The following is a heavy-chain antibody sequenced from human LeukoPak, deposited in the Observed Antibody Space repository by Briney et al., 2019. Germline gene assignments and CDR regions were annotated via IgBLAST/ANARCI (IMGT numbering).Heavy chain of an antibody. J-gene: IGHJ5*02. V-gene: IGHV4-38-2*01. CDR2: IYHSGST. CDR3: ARARYCSSTSCYAPYNWFDP. CDR1: GYSISSGYY. D-gene: IGHD2-2*01. Sequence: SETLSLTCAVSGYSISSGYYWGWIRQPPGKGLEWMGSIYHSGSTYYNPSLKSRVTVSVDTSKNQFSLKLSSVTAADTAVYYCARARYCSSTSCYAPYNWFDPWGHGTLVTVSS.